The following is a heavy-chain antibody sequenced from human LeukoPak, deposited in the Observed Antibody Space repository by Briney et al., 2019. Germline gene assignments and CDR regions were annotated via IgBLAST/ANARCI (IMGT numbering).Heavy chain of an antibody. D-gene: IGHD3-22*01. Sequence: SETLSLTCAVYGGSFSGYYWSWLRQPPGKGLEWIGEINHSGSTNYNPSLKSRVTISVDTSKNQFSLKLSSVTAADTAVYYCARFHYYDSSGYRTTFDYWGQGTLVTVSS. V-gene: IGHV4-34*01. CDR3: ARFHYYDSSGYRTTFDY. J-gene: IGHJ4*02. CDR2: INHSGST. CDR1: GGSFSGYY.